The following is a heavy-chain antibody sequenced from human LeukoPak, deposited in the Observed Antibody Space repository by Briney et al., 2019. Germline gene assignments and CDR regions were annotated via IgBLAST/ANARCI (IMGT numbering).Heavy chain of an antibody. CDR2: IRSSSSSI. CDR1: GFTFSSYT. CDR3: ARQWFGDWGYYFDY. Sequence: PGGSLRLSCVASGFTFSSYTMNWVRQAPGKGLEWVSYIRSSSSSIYYADSVKGRFTVSRDNARNSLYLQMNSLRAEDTAVYYCARQWFGDWGYYFDYWGQGTLVTVSS. J-gene: IGHJ4*02. V-gene: IGHV3-48*01. D-gene: IGHD3-10*01.